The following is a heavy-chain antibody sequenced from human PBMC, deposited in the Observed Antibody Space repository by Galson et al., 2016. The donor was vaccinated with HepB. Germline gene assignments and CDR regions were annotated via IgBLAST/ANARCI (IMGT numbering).Heavy chain of an antibody. CDR3: ARHRSGYDPFDY. V-gene: IGHV5-51*01. D-gene: IGHD5-12*01. Sequence: SGAEVKKPGESLKISCKGSGYSFSDYWIGWVRQMPGKGLEWMGIIYPDDFDTRYSPSFQGQVTISADKSFNTAYLQWSSLKASDTAIYFCARHRSGYDPFDYWGQGTLVTVSS. J-gene: IGHJ4*02. CDR2: IYPDDFDT. CDR1: GYSFSDYW.